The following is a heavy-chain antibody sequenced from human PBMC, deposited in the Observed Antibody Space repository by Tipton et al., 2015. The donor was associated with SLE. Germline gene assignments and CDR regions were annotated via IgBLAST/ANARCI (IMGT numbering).Heavy chain of an antibody. CDR3: AREGQLVPNWFDP. D-gene: IGHD6-6*01. J-gene: IGHJ5*02. CDR2: IYYSGST. Sequence: TLSLTCTVSGGSISSYYWSWIRQPPGKGLEWIGHIYYSGSTYYNPSLKSRVTISVDTSKNQFSLKLSSVTAADTAVYYCAREGQLVPNWFDPWGQGTLVTVSS. V-gene: IGHV4-59*12. CDR1: GGSISSYY.